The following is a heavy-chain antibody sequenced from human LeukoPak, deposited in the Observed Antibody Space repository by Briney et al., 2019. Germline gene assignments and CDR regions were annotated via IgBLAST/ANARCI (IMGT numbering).Heavy chain of an antibody. CDR1: GYTFTSYY. CDR2: INPSGGST. CDR3: ARDGYYYDSSGYSVYYYYYMDV. V-gene: IGHV1-46*01. Sequence: GASVKVSCKASGYTFTSYYMHWVRQAPGQGLEWMGIINPSGGSTSYAQKFQGRVTMTRDMSTSTVYMELSSLRSEDTAVYYCARDGYYYDSSGYSVYYYYYMDVWGKGTTVTVSS. D-gene: IGHD3-22*01. J-gene: IGHJ6*03.